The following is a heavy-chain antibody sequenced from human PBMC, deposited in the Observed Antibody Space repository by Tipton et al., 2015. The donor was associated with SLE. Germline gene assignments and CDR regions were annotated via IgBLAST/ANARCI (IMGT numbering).Heavy chain of an antibody. CDR1: GFTFSGYW. J-gene: IGHJ3*01. CDR3: AELSTADAFDV. CDR2: IKQDGSEK. V-gene: IGHV3-7*01. Sequence: GSLRLSCVASGFTFSGYWMTWVRQAPGKGLEWVANIKQDGSEKYYADSVKGRFTISRDNAKNSLYLQMNSLRAEDAALYYCAELSTADAFDVWGQGAMVIVPS. D-gene: IGHD5/OR15-5a*01.